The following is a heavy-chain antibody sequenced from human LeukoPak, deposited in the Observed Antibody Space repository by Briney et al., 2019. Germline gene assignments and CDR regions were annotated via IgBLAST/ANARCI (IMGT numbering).Heavy chain of an antibody. CDR1: GYTFTSYY. D-gene: IGHD6-13*01. J-gene: IGHJ4*02. Sequence: GASVKVSCKASGYTFTSYYMHWVRQAPGQGLEWMGIINPSGGSTSYAQKFQGRVTMTRDMSTSTVYMELRSLRSDDTAVYYCARGGPGWDSSSWYNYWGQGTLVTVSS. CDR2: INPSGGST. CDR3: ARGGPGWDSSSWYNY. V-gene: IGHV1-46*01.